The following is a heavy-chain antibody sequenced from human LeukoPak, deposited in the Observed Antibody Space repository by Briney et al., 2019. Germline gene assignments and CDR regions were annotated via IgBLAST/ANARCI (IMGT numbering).Heavy chain of an antibody. D-gene: IGHD4-17*01. V-gene: IGHV3-30-3*01. J-gene: IGHJ6*02. Sequence: GGSLRLSCAASGFTFSNYAMHWVRPAPGKGLEWVAFISYYGSDDYHADSVKGRLTISRDNSKNTLYLQMNSLRAEDTAVYYCARGATVTANFYFYGMDVWGQGTMVTVSS. CDR2: ISYYGSDD. CDR1: GFTFSNYA. CDR3: ARGATVTANFYFYGMDV.